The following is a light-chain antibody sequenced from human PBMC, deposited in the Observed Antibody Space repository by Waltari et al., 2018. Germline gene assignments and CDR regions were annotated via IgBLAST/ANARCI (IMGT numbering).Light chain of an antibody. V-gene: IGKV1-39*01. J-gene: IGKJ4*01. Sequence: DIQMTQSPSSLSASVGDRVTITCRASQSISSYLNWYQQKPGKAPKLRIYAASSLQSGVPSRFSGSGSGTDFTLTISSLQPEDFATYYCQQSYSTPQTFGGGTKVEIK. CDR2: AAS. CDR3: QQSYSTPQT. CDR1: QSISSY.